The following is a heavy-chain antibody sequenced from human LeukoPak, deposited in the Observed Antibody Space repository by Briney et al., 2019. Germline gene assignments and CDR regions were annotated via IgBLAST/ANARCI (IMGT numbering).Heavy chain of an antibody. J-gene: IGHJ4*02. Sequence: SVKVSCKASGYTFTSYGISWVRQAPGQGLEWMGRIIPILGIANYAQKFQGRVTITADKSTSTAYMELSSLRSEDTAVYYCARESYYGSGKYWGQGTLVTASS. CDR2: IIPILGIA. D-gene: IGHD3-10*01. CDR1: GYTFTSYG. V-gene: IGHV1-69*04. CDR3: ARESYYGSGKY.